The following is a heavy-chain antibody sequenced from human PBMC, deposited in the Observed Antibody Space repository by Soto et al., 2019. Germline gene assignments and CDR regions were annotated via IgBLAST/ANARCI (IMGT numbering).Heavy chain of an antibody. CDR1: GGSISSYY. CDR3: ARLSRGFPDY. D-gene: IGHD3-10*01. CDR2: IYYSGST. Sequence: QVQLQESGPGLVKPSETLSLTCTVSGGSISSYYWSWIRQPPGKGLEWIGYIYYSGSTNYNPSLKSRVTISVDTSKNQFSLKLSSVTAADTAVYYCARLSRGFPDYWGQGTLVTVSS. J-gene: IGHJ4*02. V-gene: IGHV4-59*01.